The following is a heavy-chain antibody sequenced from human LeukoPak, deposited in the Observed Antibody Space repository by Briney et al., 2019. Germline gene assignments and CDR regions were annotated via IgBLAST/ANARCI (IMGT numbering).Heavy chain of an antibody. CDR1: GYTFTSYY. J-gene: IGHJ4*02. D-gene: IGHD7-27*01. V-gene: IGHV1-46*01. CDR3: ARDLSSPGPNY. Sequence: ASVTVSCKASGYTFTSYYMHWVRQAPGQGLEWMGIINPSGGSTSYAQKFQGRVTMARDTSASTAYMELSSLRSEDTAVYYCARDLSSPGPNYWGQGTLVTVSS. CDR2: INPSGGST.